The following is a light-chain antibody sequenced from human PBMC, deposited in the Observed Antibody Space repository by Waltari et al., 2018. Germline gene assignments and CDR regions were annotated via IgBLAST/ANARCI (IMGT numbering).Light chain of an antibody. J-gene: IGKJ1*01. V-gene: IGKV3-20*01. CDR3: QQYGRSPWT. CDR2: DAS. CDR1: QSVSSNY. Sequence: FVLTQSPGTLSLSPGERVTLSCRASQSVSSNYLAWYQQKPGKAPRLLIYDASNRATGIADRFGGSGSGTDFTLTISRLEPEDVAVYYCQQYGRSPWTFGQGTKVEIK.